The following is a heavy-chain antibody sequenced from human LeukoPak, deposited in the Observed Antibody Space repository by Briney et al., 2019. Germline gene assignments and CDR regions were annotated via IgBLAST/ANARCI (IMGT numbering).Heavy chain of an antibody. J-gene: IGHJ5*02. Sequence: GGSLRLSCAASGFTFSSYSMNWVRQAPGKGLESVSSISTSSSHMYYADSVKGRFTISRDNARNSLYLQMNSLKAEDTAVYYCARGSEWELLSCDHWGQGTLVTVSS. V-gene: IGHV3-21*01. CDR1: GFTFSSYS. D-gene: IGHD1-26*01. CDR3: ARGSEWELLSCDH. CDR2: ISTSSSHM.